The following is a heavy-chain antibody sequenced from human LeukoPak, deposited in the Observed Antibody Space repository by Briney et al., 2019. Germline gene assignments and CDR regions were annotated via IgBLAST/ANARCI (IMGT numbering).Heavy chain of an antibody. CDR1: GFTFSRYA. Sequence: GGSLRLSCAASGFTFSRYAMHWVRQAPGKGLEWVAVISYDGSNKYYADSVKGRFTISRDNSKNTLYLQMNSLRAEDTAVYYCARGVSGWPDYWGQGTLVTVSS. D-gene: IGHD6-19*01. J-gene: IGHJ4*02. CDR2: ISYDGSNK. CDR3: ARGVSGWPDY. V-gene: IGHV3-30*04.